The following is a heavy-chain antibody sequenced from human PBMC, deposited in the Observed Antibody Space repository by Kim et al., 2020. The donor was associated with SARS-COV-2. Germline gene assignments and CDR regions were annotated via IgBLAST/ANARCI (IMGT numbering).Heavy chain of an antibody. CDR1: GGSISSNDYY. CDR3: ARGTFGVVIIPYYYYY. V-gene: IGHV4-39*01. D-gene: IGHD3-3*01. CDR2: ISYSGRT. J-gene: IGHJ6*03. Sequence: SETLSLTCTVSGGSISSNDYYWDWIRQPPGKGLEWIGSISYSGRTYYNPSLKSRVTISVDTSKNQISLKLSSVTAADTGEYYCARGTFGVVIIPYYYYY.